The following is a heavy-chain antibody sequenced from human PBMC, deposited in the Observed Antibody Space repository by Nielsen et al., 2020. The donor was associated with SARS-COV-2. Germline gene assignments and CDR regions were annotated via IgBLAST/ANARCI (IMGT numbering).Heavy chain of an antibody. CDR1: GFTFGDYA. J-gene: IGHJ6*02. CDR2: IRSKAYGGTT. Sequence: GGFLRLSCTASGFTFGDYAMSWFRQAPGKGLEWVGFIRSKAYGGTTEYAASVKGRFTISRDDSKSIAYLQMNSLKTEDTAVYYCTRGRFLEWLPLGMDVWGQGTTVTVSS. V-gene: IGHV3-49*03. CDR3: TRGRFLEWLPLGMDV. D-gene: IGHD3-3*01.